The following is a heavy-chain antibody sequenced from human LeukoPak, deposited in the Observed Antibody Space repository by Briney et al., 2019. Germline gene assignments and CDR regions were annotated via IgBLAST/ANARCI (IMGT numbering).Heavy chain of an antibody. D-gene: IGHD2-2*01. J-gene: IGHJ6*02. CDR1: GFTFSSYG. V-gene: IGHV3-33*06. CDR2: IWCDGSNK. Sequence: GGSLRLSCAASGFTFSSYGMHWVRQAPGKGLEWVAVIWCDGSNKYYADSVKGRFTISRDNSKNTLYLQMNSLRAEDTAEYYCAKGSVEDIVVVPAARPYYYYGMDVWGQGTTVTVSS. CDR3: AKGSVEDIVVVPAARPYYYYGMDV.